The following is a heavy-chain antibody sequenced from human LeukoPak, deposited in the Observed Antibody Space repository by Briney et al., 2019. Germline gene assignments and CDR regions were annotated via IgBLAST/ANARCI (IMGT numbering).Heavy chain of an antibody. V-gene: IGHV3-23*01. Sequence: SGGSLRLSCAASGLTFSKSALTWVRQAPGKGLEWASTITDVGDIFYTYSVRGRFTISRDNSKNTLYLQMNSLRAEDTAVYYCAKDPTYGDYVDYWGQGTLVTVSS. J-gene: IGHJ4*02. CDR2: ITDVGDI. CDR3: AKDPTYGDYVDY. D-gene: IGHD4-17*01. CDR1: GLTFSKSA.